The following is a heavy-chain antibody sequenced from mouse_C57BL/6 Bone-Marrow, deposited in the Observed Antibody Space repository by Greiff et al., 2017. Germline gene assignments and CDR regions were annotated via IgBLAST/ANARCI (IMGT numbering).Heavy chain of an antibody. CDR2: IRSKSSNYAT. D-gene: IGHD4-1*01. V-gene: IGHV10-3*01. CDR1: GFTFNTYA. J-gene: IGHJ2*01. CDR3: VRELTGKGDFDY. Sequence: EVKLVASGGGLVQPKGSLQLSCAASGFTFNTYAMHWVRQAPGKGLEWVARIRSKSSNYATYYADSVKDRFTISRDDSQSMLYLQMNNLKTEDTAMYYCVRELTGKGDFDYWGQGTTLTVSS.